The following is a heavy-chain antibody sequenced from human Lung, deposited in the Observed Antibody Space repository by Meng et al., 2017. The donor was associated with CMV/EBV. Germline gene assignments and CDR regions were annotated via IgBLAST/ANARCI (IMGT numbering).Heavy chain of an antibody. J-gene: IGHJ2*01. V-gene: IGHV3-21*01. CDR2: IRGTNNYI. Sequence: FSSHTMNWVRHVPGKGLEWLSSIRGTNNYIYYADSVEGRFTISRDNAKNSLYLQMDSLRAEDTAIYYCARFGDSGLMLFTTYWYFDLWGRGTLVTVSS. CDR3: ARFGDSGLMLFTTYWYFDL. CDR1: FSSHT. D-gene: IGHD2-8*01.